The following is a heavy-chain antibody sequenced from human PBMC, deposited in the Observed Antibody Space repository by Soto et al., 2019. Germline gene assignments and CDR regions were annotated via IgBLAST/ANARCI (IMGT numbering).Heavy chain of an antibody. D-gene: IGHD3-10*01. Sequence: SETLSLTCTVSGGSISSSSYYWGWIRQPPGKGLEWIGSIYYSGSTYYNPSLKSRVTISVDTSKNQFSLKLSSVTAADTAVYYCASLPWFGELLYHPPRIVYWGQGTLVTVSS. V-gene: IGHV4-39*01. CDR2: IYYSGST. J-gene: IGHJ4*02. CDR1: GGSISSSSYY. CDR3: ASLPWFGELLYHPPRIVY.